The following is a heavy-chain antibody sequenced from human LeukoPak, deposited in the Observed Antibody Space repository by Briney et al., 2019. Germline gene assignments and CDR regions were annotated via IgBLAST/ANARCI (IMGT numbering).Heavy chain of an antibody. D-gene: IGHD1-1*01. CDR3: ARRTYSAAYWKHFDY. CDR2: INSDGSST. CDR1: GFTFNSYG. V-gene: IGHV3-74*01. Sequence: GGSLRLSCAASGFTFNSYGMNWVRQAPGKGLVWVSRINSDGSSTSYADSVKGRFTISRDNAKNSLYLQVNSLRAEDTAVYFCARRTYSAAYWKHFDYWGQGTLVTVSS. J-gene: IGHJ4*02.